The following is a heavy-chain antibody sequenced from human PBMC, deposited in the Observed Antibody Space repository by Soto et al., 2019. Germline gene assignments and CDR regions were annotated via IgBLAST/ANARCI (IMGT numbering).Heavy chain of an antibody. CDR3: ARYCGGDCYSGGG. Sequence: QVQLQESGPGLVKPSETLSLTCTVSGGSVSSGSYYWSWIRQPPGKGLEWIGYIYYSGSTNYNPSLKSRATISVDTSKNQFSLRLSSVTAADTAVYYCARYCGGDCYSGGGWGQGTLVTVSS. CDR2: IYYSGST. CDR1: GGSVSSGSYY. V-gene: IGHV4-61*01. J-gene: IGHJ4*02. D-gene: IGHD2-21*02.